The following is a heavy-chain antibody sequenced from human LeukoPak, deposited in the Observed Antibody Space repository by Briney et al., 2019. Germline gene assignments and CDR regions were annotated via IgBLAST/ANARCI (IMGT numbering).Heavy chain of an antibody. CDR2: IDYDSSHI. CDR1: GFTFSTSA. CDR3: TRDPLRYLRVGHYDY. Sequence: PGGSLRLSCAASGFTFSTSAMNWVRQVPGKGLEWVSSIDYDSSHIYYAASVRGRFTISRDNARDSVYLQMDSLRVEDTAVYYSTRDPLRYLRVGHYDYWGQGTLVAVSS. D-gene: IGHD3-9*01. J-gene: IGHJ4*02. V-gene: IGHV3-21*01.